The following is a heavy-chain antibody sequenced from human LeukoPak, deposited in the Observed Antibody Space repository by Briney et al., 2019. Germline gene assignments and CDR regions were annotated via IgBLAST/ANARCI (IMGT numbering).Heavy chain of an antibody. CDR1: GFTFSSYA. CDR3: AKHLPGIAVAGTPGDY. D-gene: IGHD6-19*01. V-gene: IGHV3-23*01. CDR2: TSGSGGST. J-gene: IGHJ4*02. Sequence: GGSLRLSCAASGFTFSSYAMSWVRQAPGKGLEWVSATSGSGGSTYYADSVKGRFTISRDNSKNTLYLQMNSLRAEDTAVYYCAKHLPGIAVAGTPGDYWGQGTLVTVSS.